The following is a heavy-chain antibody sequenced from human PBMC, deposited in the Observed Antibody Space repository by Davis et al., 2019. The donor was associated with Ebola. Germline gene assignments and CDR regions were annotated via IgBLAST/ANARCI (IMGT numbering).Heavy chain of an antibody. J-gene: IGHJ6*02. V-gene: IGHV3-30-3*02. Sequence: SCKASGYTFTSYYMHWVRQAPGKGLEWVAVISYDGSNKYYADSVKGRFTISRDNSKNTLYLQMNSLRAEDTAVYYCAKDVAARLYGMDVWGQGTTVTVSS. CDR1: GYTFTSYY. CDR2: ISYDGSNK. CDR3: AKDVAARLYGMDV. D-gene: IGHD6-6*01.